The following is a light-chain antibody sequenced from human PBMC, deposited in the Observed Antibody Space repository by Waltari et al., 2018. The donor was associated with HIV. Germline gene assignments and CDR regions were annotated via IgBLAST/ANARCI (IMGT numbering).Light chain of an antibody. Sequence: QSALTQPPSASGSPGQSVTISCTGTSSDVGSYNYVSWYQQHPGKAPRLIIYDVSQRPSGVPDRFSGSKSGNMASLTVSGLQAEDEADYYCSSYAGSNNLLFGGGTKLTVL. CDR3: SSYAGSNNLL. CDR2: DVS. J-gene: IGLJ2*01. V-gene: IGLV2-8*01. CDR1: SSDVGSYNY.